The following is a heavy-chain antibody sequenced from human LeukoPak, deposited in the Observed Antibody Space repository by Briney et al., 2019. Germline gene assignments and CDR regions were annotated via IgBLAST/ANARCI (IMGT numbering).Heavy chain of an antibody. CDR3: ARSGGTTRRHSFGI. V-gene: IGHV3-48*01. D-gene: IGHD2-15*01. J-gene: IGHJ3*02. Sequence: GGSLRLSCVASAFTFSSQSMNWVRQAPGKGLEWVSYISSSSVTIYYADSVKGRFTISRDDAKNSVHLQMNSLRADDTAVYYCARSGGTTRRHSFGIWGQGSMVAVSS. CDR2: ISSSSVTI. CDR1: AFTFSSQS.